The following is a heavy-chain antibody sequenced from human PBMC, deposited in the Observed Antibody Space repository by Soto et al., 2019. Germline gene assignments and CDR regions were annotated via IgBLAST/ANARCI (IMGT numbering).Heavy chain of an antibody. J-gene: IGHJ3*02. CDR1: GFTFSSYA. CDR3: ARDFGIRTGAFDI. Sequence: VQLVESGGGVVQPGRSLRLSCAASGFTFSSYAMHWVRQAPGKGLEWVAVISYDGSNKYYADSVKGRFTISRDNSKNTLYLQMNSLRAEDTAVYYCARDFGIRTGAFDIWGQGTMVTVSS. CDR2: ISYDGSNK. V-gene: IGHV3-30-3*01. D-gene: IGHD3-9*01.